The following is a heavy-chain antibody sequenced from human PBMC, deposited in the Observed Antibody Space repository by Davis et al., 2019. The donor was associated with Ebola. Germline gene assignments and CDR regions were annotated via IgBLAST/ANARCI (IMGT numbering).Heavy chain of an antibody. D-gene: IGHD2-15*01. Sequence: SETLSLTCTVSGGSISNYYWSWIRQPPGKGLEWIGYIYYSGSTNYNPSLKSRVTISVDTSKNQFSLKLSSVTAADTAVYYCARDRCSGGSCYSDYWGQGTLVTVSS. CDR1: GGSISNYY. J-gene: IGHJ4*02. V-gene: IGHV4-59*01. CDR2: IYYSGST. CDR3: ARDRCSGGSCYSDY.